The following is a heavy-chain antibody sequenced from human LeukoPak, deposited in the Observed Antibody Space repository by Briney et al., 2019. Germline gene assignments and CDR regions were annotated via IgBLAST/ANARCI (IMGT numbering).Heavy chain of an antibody. D-gene: IGHD3-9*01. Sequence: GGSLRLSCAASGFTFSSYAMSWVRQAPGKGLEWVSAISGSGGSTYYADSVKGRFTISRDNSKNTLYLQMNSLRAEDTAVYYYAKDWSPLRYFDWYYFDYWGQGTLVTVSS. CDR2: ISGSGGST. V-gene: IGHV3-23*01. CDR1: GFTFSSYA. CDR3: AKDWSPLRYFDWYYFDY. J-gene: IGHJ4*02.